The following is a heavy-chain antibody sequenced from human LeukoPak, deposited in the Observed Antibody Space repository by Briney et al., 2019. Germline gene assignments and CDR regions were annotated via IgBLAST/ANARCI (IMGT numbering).Heavy chain of an antibody. D-gene: IGHD2-15*01. V-gene: IGHV3-11*01. J-gene: IGHJ4*02. CDR1: GFTFSNYW. CDR2: ISSSGRTI. Sequence: GGSLRLSCAASGFTFSNYWMHWIRQVPGKGLEWVSYISSSGRTIYYADSVKGRFTVSRDNAKNSLDVQMNSLRAEDTAVYYCAKGSGSSCYSPCDYWGQGILVTVSS. CDR3: AKGSGSSCYSPCDY.